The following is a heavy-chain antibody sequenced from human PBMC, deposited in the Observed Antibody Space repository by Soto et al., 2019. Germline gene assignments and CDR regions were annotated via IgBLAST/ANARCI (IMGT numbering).Heavy chain of an antibody. Sequence: QLLESGPGLVKPSETLSLTCTVSGGSISSSSYYWGWIRQPPGKGLEWIGSIYYSGSTYYNPSLKSRVTISVDTSKNQFSLKLSSVTAADTAVYYCARFDAGSDRVAFDIWGQGTMVTVSS. J-gene: IGHJ3*02. V-gene: IGHV4-39*01. CDR2: IYYSGST. CDR1: GGSISSSSYY. CDR3: ARFDAGSDRVAFDI. D-gene: IGHD1-26*01.